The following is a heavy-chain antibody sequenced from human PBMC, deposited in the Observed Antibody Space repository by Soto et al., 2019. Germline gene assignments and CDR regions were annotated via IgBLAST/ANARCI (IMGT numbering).Heavy chain of an antibody. Sequence: ASVKVSCKVSGYTLTELSMHWVRQAPGKGLEWMGGFDPEDGETIYAQKFQGRVTMTEDTSTDTAYMELSSLRSEDTAVYYCATVTQLYQNFDYWGQGTLVTVSS. CDR1: GYTLTELS. CDR2: FDPEDGET. J-gene: IGHJ4*02. CDR3: ATVTQLYQNFDY. D-gene: IGHD2-2*01. V-gene: IGHV1-24*01.